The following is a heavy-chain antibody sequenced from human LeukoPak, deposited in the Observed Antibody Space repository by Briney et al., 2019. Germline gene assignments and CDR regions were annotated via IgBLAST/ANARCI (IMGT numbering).Heavy chain of an antibody. D-gene: IGHD5-12*01. J-gene: IGHJ4*02. Sequence: GGSLRLSCAASGFTFSSYGMHWVRQAPGKGLEWVAVIWYDGTDKYYGDSVKDRFTISRDNSKNTLFLQMNSLRAEDTALYYCAREASLSGCYFDYWGQGTLVTVSS. CDR3: AREASLSGCYFDY. CDR2: IWYDGTDK. V-gene: IGHV3-33*01. CDR1: GFTFSSYG.